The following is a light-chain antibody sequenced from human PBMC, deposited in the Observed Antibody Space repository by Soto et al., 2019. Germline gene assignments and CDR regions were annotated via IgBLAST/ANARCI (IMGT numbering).Light chain of an antibody. Sequence: EIVMTPSPATLSVSPGERATLSCRASQSVSSKLAWYQQKPGQAPRLLIYGASTRATGIPARFSGSGSGTDFTLIIRSLQSEDSAVYYCQKYAGGSRITVGQGTRLEIK. CDR1: QSVSSK. CDR3: QKYAGGSRIT. CDR2: GAS. J-gene: IGKJ5*01. V-gene: IGKV3-15*01.